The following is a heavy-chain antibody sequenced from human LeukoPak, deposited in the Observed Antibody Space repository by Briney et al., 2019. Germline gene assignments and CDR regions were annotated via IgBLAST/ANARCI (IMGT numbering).Heavy chain of an antibody. CDR1: GGSISSNNYY. V-gene: IGHV4-39*07. Sequence: SETLSLTCTVSGGSISSNNYYWDWIRQPPGMGLEYIGSIYYSGSTYYNPSLKSRVTISVDKSKNQFSLKLSSVTAADTAVYYCANFDYGGNSFDYWGQGTLVTVSS. D-gene: IGHD4-23*01. CDR2: IYYSGST. J-gene: IGHJ4*02. CDR3: ANFDYGGNSFDY.